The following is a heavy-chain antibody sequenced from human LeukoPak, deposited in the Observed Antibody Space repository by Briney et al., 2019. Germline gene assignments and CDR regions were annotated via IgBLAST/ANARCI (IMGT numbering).Heavy chain of an antibody. CDR1: GFTFSSYD. J-gene: IGHJ4*02. CDR2: IGTAGDT. V-gene: IGHV3-13*01. Sequence: PGGSLRLSCAASGFTFSSYDMHWVRQATGKGLEWVSAIGTAGDTYYPGSVKGRFTISRENAKNSLYLQMNSLRAGDTAVYYCARVTGTWYFDYWGQGTLVTVSS. D-gene: IGHD1-1*01. CDR3: ARVTGTWYFDY.